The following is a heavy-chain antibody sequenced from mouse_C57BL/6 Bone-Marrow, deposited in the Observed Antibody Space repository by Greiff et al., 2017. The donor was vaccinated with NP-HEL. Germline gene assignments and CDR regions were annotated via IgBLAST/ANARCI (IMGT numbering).Heavy chain of an antibody. Sequence: EVKLMESGGGLVQPGGSLSLSCAASGFTFTDYYMSWVRQPPGKALEWLGFIRNKANGYTTEYSASVKGRFTISRDNSQSILYLQMNALRAEDSATYYCARSSAYFNAMDYWGQGTSVTVSS. CDR2: IRNKANGYTT. J-gene: IGHJ4*01. CDR1: GFTFTDYY. CDR3: ARSSAYFNAMDY. D-gene: IGHD2-10*01. V-gene: IGHV7-3*01.